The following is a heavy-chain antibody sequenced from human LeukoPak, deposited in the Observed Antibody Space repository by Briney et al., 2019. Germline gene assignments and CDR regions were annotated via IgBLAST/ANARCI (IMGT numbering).Heavy chain of an antibody. J-gene: IGHJ5*02. CDR2: IYYSGST. D-gene: IGHD3-3*01. CDR3: ARGSEPTKRTYYDFWSGYYINNWFDP. V-gene: IGHV4-59*01. Sequence: SETLSLTCTVSGGSISSYYWSWIRQPPGKGLEWIGYIYYSGSTNYNPSLTRRVTISVDTSKNQFSLKLSSVTAADTAVYYCARGSEPTKRTYYDFWSGYYINNWFDPWGQGTLVTVSS. CDR1: GGSISSYY.